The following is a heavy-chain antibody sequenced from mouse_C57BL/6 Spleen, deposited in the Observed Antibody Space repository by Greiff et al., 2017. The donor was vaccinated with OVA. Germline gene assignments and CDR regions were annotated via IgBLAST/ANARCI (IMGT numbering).Heavy chain of an antibody. CDR3: TTIYYDYGFAY. D-gene: IGHD2-4*01. CDR1: GYTFTDYE. J-gene: IGHJ3*01. CDR2: IDPETGGT. Sequence: VKLQESGAELVRPGASVTLSCKASGYTFTDYEMHWVKQTPVHGLEWIGAIDPETGGTAYNQKFKGKAILTADKSSSTAYMELRSLTSEDSAVYYCTTIYYDYGFAYWGQGTLVTVSA. V-gene: IGHV1-15*01.